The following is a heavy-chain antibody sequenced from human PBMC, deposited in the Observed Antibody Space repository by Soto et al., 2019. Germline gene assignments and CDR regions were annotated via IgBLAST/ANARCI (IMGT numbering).Heavy chain of an antibody. V-gene: IGHV3-30*19. CDR2: INYDGSKT. J-gene: IGHJ4*02. D-gene: IGHD4-17*01. Sequence: QVQLVESGGGVVQPGKSLTLSCSASGFDFLYFGMHWVRQAPGKGPEWVAGINYDGSKTDHTDSVRGRFTISRDNARNTLHLEMKNLRDEDTAISYCARGNDYDLRGPLDFCGQGTRVSVSS. CDR1: GFDFLYFG. CDR3: ARGNDYDLRGPLDF.